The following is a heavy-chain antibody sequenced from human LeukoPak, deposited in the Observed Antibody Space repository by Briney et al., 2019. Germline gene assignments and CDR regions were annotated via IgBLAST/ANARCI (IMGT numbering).Heavy chain of an antibody. CDR2: VYYGRTT. J-gene: IGHJ5*01. CDR1: GGSFISSSHH. Sequence: SETLSLTCTVSGGSFISSSHHWGWIRQSPGKGLEWIGTVYYGRTTYYNPSLDGRVTISLDTSANHFSLQLNSVTAADTAVYYCVRHDGRGGATMGTFDSWGQGSLVTVSS. D-gene: IGHD5-12*01. CDR3: VRHDGRGGATMGTFDS. V-gene: IGHV4-39*01.